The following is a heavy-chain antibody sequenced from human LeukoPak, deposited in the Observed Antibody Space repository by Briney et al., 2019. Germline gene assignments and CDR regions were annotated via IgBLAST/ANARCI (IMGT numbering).Heavy chain of an antibody. D-gene: IGHD3/OR15-3a*01. CDR3: AKRGTGY. V-gene: IGHV3-30*18. CDR1: GFTFSSYG. J-gene: IGHJ4*02. CDR2: ISYDGSNK. Sequence: GGSLRLSCAASGFTFSSYGMHWVRQAPGKGLEWVAVISYDGSNKYYADSVKGRFTISRDNSKNTLYLQMSSLRAEDTAVYYCAKRGTGYWGQGTLVTVSS.